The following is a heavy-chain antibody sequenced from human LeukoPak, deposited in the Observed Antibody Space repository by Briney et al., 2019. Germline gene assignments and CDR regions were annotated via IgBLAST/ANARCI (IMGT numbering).Heavy chain of an antibody. CDR3: ERASRLYYDSSGYYSYFDY. J-gene: IGHJ4*02. CDR2: ISAYNGNT. Sequence: GASVKVSCKASGYTFTSYGISWVRQAPGQGLEWMGWISAYNGNTNYAQKLQGRVTMTTDTSTSTAYMELRSLRSDDTAVYYCERASRLYYDSSGYYSYFDYWGQGTLVTVSS. CDR1: GYTFTSYG. D-gene: IGHD3-22*01. V-gene: IGHV1-18*01.